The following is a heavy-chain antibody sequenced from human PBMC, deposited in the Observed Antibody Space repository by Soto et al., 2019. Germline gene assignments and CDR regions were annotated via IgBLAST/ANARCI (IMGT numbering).Heavy chain of an antibody. CDR1: GYTLTSYD. J-gene: IGHJ5*02. Sequence: SVKVSCKASGYTLTSYDINWVRQATGQGLEWMGWMNPNSGNTGYAQKFQGRVTMTRNTSISTAYMELSSLRSEDTAVYYCARERSSGALNWFDPWGQGTLVTGSS. D-gene: IGHD6-19*01. CDR3: ARERSSGALNWFDP. CDR2: MNPNSGNT. V-gene: IGHV1-8*01.